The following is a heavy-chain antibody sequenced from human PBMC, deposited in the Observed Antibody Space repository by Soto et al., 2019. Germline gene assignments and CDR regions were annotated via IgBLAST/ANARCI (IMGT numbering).Heavy chain of an antibody. V-gene: IGHV1-3*01. D-gene: IGHD1-20*01. Sequence: ASVQVSCKASVYPFTSYAMHWVRQAPGQRLEWMGWINAGNGNTKYSQKFQGRVTITRDTSASTAYMELSSLRSEDTAVYYCARGITLPTPLDYWGQGTLVTV. CDR3: ARGITLPTPLDY. J-gene: IGHJ4*02. CDR2: INAGNGNT. CDR1: VYPFTSYA.